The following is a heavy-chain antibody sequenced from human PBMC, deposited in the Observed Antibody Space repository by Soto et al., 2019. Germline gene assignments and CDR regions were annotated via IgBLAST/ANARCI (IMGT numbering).Heavy chain of an antibody. J-gene: IGHJ4*02. V-gene: IGHV3-48*03. Sequence: GSLRLSCAASGFTFSSYEMNWVRQAPGKGLEWVSYISSSGSTIYYADSVKGRFTISRDNAKNSLYLQMNSLRAEDTAVYYCARAPRDGYNPRVPTYWGQGTLVTVSS. CDR2: ISSSGSTI. D-gene: IGHD5-12*01. CDR1: GFTFSSYE. CDR3: ARAPRDGYNPRVPTY.